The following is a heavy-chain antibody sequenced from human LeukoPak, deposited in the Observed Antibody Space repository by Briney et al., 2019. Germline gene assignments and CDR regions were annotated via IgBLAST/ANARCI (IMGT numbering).Heavy chain of an antibody. CDR1: GGSISSYY. CDR3: TTYRQQLAFDT. J-gene: IGHJ4*02. Sequence: SETLSLTCTVSGGSISSYYWSWIRQPAGKGLEWIGRIYTDGSTNYSPSLKSRVTMSVDTSKKQFSLKLNSVTAADTAVYYCTTYRQQLAFDTWGQGTLVTVSS. CDR2: IYTDGST. D-gene: IGHD6-13*01. V-gene: IGHV4-4*07.